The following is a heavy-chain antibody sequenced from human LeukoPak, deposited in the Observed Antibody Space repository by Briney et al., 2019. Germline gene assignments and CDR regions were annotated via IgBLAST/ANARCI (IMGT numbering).Heavy chain of an antibody. J-gene: IGHJ4*02. D-gene: IGHD3-22*01. Sequence: ASVKVSCKASGYTFTSYGISWVRQAPGQGLEWMGWISAYNGNTNYAQKLQGRVTMTTDTSTSTAYMELRSLRSDDTAVYYCARDKLERITMIVVVQDGFDYWGQGTLVTVSS. CDR3: ARDKLERITMIVVVQDGFDY. CDR2: ISAYNGNT. CDR1: GYTFTSYG. V-gene: IGHV1-18*01.